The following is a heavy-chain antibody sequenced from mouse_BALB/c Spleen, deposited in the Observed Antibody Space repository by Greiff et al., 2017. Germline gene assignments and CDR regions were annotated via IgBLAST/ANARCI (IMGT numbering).Heavy chain of an antibody. CDR2: IRNKANGYTT. V-gene: IGHV7-3*02. CDR3: AREGSRRYDVRYFDV. J-gene: IGHJ1*01. D-gene: IGHD2-14*01. Sequence: EVMLVESGGGLVQPGGSLRLSCATSGFTFTDYYMSWVRQPPGKALEWLGFIRNKANGYTTEYSASVKGRFTISRDNSQSILYLQMNTLRAEDSATYYCAREGSRRYDVRYFDVWGAGTTVTVSS. CDR1: GFTFTDYY.